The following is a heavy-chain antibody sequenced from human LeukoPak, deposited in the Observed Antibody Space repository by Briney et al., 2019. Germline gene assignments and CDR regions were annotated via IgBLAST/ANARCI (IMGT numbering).Heavy chain of an antibody. Sequence: SETLSLTCTVSGYSISSGYYWGWIRQSPGKVLEWIGSIYHSGSTYYNPSLKSRVTISVDTSKNQFSLKLSSVTAADTAVYYCARERKSDYGSGSYYSDYWGQGTLVTVSS. J-gene: IGHJ4*02. V-gene: IGHV4-38-2*02. CDR3: ARERKSDYGSGSYYSDY. D-gene: IGHD3-10*01. CDR2: IYHSGST. CDR1: GYSISSGYY.